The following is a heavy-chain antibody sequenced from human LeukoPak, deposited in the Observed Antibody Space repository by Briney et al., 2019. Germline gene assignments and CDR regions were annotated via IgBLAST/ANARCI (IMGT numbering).Heavy chain of an antibody. CDR1: GFTFSSYA. D-gene: IGHD3-10*01. CDR3: AKDRVSPSGYFDY. CDR2: ISGSGGST. J-gene: IGHJ4*02. V-gene: IGHV3-23*01. Sequence: GGSLRLSRAASGFTFSSYAMSWVRQAPGKGLEWVSAISGSGGSTYYADSVKGRFTISRDNSKNTLYLQMNSLRAEDTAVYYCAKDRVSPSGYFDYWGQGTLVTASS.